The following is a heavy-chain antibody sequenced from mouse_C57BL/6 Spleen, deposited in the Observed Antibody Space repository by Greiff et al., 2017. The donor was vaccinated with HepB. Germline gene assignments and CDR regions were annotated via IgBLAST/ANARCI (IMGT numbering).Heavy chain of an antibody. CDR3: ARGGTGYYGSSYDWFAY. CDR2: ISGGGGNT. CDR1: GFTFSSYT. J-gene: IGHJ3*01. V-gene: IGHV5-9*01. D-gene: IGHD1-1*01. Sequence: EVMLVESGGGLVKPGGSLKLSCAASGFTFSSYTMSWVRQTPEKRLEWVATISGGGGNTYYPDNAKNTLYLQMSSLRSEDTALYYCARGGTGYYGSSYDWFAYWGQGTLVTVSA.